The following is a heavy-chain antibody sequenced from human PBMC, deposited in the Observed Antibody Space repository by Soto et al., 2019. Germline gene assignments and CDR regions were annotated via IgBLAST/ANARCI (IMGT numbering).Heavy chain of an antibody. Sequence: GGSLRLSCAASGFSFSSHSFNWVRQAPGQGLEWVAYISSRSSLILYADSVRGRFVISRDNALNTRYLQMNSPRDEDTAMYYCARERGEYDSGWYIDRLGQGTPVTVSS. D-gene: IGHD6-19*01. V-gene: IGHV3-21*06. J-gene: IGHJ5*02. CDR3: ARERGEYDSGWYIDR. CDR1: GFSFSSHS. CDR2: ISSRSSLI.